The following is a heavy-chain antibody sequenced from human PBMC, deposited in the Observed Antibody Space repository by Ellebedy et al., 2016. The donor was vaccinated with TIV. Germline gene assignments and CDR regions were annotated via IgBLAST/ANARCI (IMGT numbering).Heavy chain of an antibody. D-gene: IGHD6-19*01. V-gene: IGHV4-4*07. CDR1: GGSISSYY. CDR2: IYTSGST. J-gene: IGHJ6*03. CDR3: ARYVAGSNYYMDV. Sequence: SETLSLXXTVSGGSISSYYWNWIRQPAGKGLEWIGRIYTSGSTNYNPSLKSRVTMSVDTSKNQFSLKLSSVTAADTAVYCCARYVAGSNYYMDVWGKGTTVTVS.